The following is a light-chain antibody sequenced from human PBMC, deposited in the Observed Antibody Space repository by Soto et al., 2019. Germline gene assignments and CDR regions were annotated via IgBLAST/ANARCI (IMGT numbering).Light chain of an antibody. CDR2: DNN. V-gene: IGLV1-51*01. CDR1: SSNIGNNY. CDR3: GTWDSSWAGV. J-gene: IGLJ2*01. Sequence: QSVLTQPPSVSAAPGQTVTISCSGSSSNIGNNYVSWYQQLPGTAPKLLIYDNNKRPSGIPDRFSGSKSGTSATLGITGLQTGDEADYYCGTWDSSWAGVFGGGTKVTVL.